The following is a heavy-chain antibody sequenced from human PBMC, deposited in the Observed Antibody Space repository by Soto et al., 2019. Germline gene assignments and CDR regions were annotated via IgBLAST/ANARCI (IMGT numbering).Heavy chain of an antibody. V-gene: IGHV3-21*01. J-gene: IGHJ6*02. CDR3: ARERITFGGVIASKGMDV. Sequence: GSLRLSCAASGFTFSSYSMNWVRQAPGKGLEWVSSISSSSYIYYADSVKGRFTISRDNAKNSLYLQMNSLRAEDTAVYYCARERITFGGVIASKGMDVWGQGTTVTVSS. CDR1: GFTFSSYS. CDR2: ISSSSYI. D-gene: IGHD3-16*02.